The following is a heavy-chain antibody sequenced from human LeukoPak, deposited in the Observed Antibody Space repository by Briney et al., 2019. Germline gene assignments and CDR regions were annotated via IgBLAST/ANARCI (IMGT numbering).Heavy chain of an antibody. CDR2: IIPIFGTA. Sequence: SVKVSCKASGGTFSSYAISWARQAPGQGLEWMGGIIPIFGTANYAQKFQGRVTITADESTSTAYMELSSLRSEDTAVYYCARSRLYSSGWYDWFDPWGQGTLVTVSS. J-gene: IGHJ5*02. D-gene: IGHD6-19*01. CDR3: ARSRLYSSGWYDWFDP. V-gene: IGHV1-69*13. CDR1: GGTFSSYA.